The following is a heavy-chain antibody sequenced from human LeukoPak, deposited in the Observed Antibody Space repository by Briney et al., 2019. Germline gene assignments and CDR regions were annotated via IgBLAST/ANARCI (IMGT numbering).Heavy chain of an antibody. CDR2: INPISGGT. Sequence: GASVKVSCKASGYTFTGYYMHWVRQAPGQGLEWMGWINPISGGTNYAQKFQGRVTMTRDTSISTAYMELSRLRSDDTAVYYCARLTYGMASHFGGDCYPYYFDYWGQGTLVTVST. CDR3: ARLTYGMASHFGGDCYPYYFDY. V-gene: IGHV1-2*02. D-gene: IGHD2-21*01. CDR1: GYTFTGYY. J-gene: IGHJ4*02.